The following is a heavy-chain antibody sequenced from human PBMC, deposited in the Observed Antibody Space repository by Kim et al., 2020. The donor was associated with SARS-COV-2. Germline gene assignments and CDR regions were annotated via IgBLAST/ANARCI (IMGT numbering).Heavy chain of an antibody. V-gene: IGHV4-4*07. CDR2: YSTGNT. J-gene: IGHJ4*02. CDR3: ARVFDN. Sequence: YSTGNTNYNPSLKSRVTISLDTSKNQFSLKLTSVTAADTAVYYCARVFDNWGRGTLVTVSS.